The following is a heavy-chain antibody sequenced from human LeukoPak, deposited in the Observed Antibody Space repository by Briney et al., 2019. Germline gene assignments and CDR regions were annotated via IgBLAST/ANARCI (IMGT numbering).Heavy chain of an antibody. CDR2: IYHSGSS. V-gene: IGHV4-39*01. CDR3: ARHSSYYGNFDY. Sequence: SETLSLTCTVSGGSISSSSYYWGWIRQPPWKGLEWIGSIYHSGSSYYNPSLKSRVTISVDTSKNQFSLKLSSVTAADTAVYYCARHSSYYGNFDYWGQGTLVTVSS. CDR1: GGSISSSSYY. D-gene: IGHD3-10*01. J-gene: IGHJ4*02.